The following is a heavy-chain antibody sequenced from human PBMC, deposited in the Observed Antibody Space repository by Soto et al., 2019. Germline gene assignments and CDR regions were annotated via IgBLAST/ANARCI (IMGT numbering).Heavy chain of an antibody. D-gene: IGHD2-2*01. CDR1: GYTFTSYA. CDR2: INAGNGNT. J-gene: IGHJ5*02. V-gene: IGHV1-3*01. Sequence: ASVKVSCKASGYTFTSYAMHWVRQAPGQRLEWMGWINAGNGNTKYSQKFQGRVTMSTDTSTNTAYMELGNLRSDDTAVYYCARSLSVSRTYAWFDPWGQGTLVTVSS. CDR3: ARSLSVSRTYAWFDP.